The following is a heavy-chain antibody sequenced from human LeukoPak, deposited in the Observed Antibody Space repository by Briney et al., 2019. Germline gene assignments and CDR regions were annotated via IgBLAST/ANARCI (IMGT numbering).Heavy chain of an antibody. J-gene: IGHJ4*02. CDR3: ARGQLTLDY. V-gene: IGHV3-53*01. CDR1: GFTVSGHY. Sequence: GGSLRLSCAASGFTVSGHYMSWVRQAPGKGLEWVSVIYSDDSTYYADSVKGRFTISRDNSKNTLYLQMNSLRTDDTAVYYCARGQLTLDYWGQGTLVTVSS. CDR2: IYSDDST. D-gene: IGHD3-9*01.